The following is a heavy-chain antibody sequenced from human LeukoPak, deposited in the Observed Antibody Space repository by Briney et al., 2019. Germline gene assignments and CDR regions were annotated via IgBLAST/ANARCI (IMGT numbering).Heavy chain of an antibody. D-gene: IGHD3-22*01. V-gene: IGHV3-53*01. CDR3: ARDRSDSSGYYYPMDV. J-gene: IGHJ6*03. Sequence: GGSLRLSCAASGFTVSSNYMSWVRQAPGKGLEWVSVIYSGGSTYYADSVKGRFTISRDNSKNTLYLQMNSLRAEDTAVYYCARDRSDSSGYYYPMDVWGKGTTVTISS. CDR2: IYSGGST. CDR1: GFTVSSNY.